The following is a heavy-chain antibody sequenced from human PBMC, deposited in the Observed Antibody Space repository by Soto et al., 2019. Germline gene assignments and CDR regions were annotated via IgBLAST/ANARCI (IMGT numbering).Heavy chain of an antibody. CDR1: GFSFSNYA. V-gene: IGHV3-23*01. J-gene: IGHJ5*02. Sequence: GSLRLSCAASGFSFSNYAMSWVRHVPGKGLEWVSTISGRVGNTDYAASVKGRFTISRDNSKHTLYLHMSSLRAADTALYYCAKDAFCSSISCQLRESWGQGTLVTVSS. CDR3: AKDAFCSSISCQLRES. D-gene: IGHD2-2*01. CDR2: ISGRVGNT.